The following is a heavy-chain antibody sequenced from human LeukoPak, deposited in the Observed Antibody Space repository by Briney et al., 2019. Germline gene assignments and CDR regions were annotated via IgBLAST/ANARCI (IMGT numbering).Heavy chain of an antibody. D-gene: IGHD2-8*01. CDR2: IYTSGST. V-gene: IGHV4-61*02. CDR3: ARSRVGVYPFDL. Sequence: SETLSLTCTVSGGSISSGSYYWSWIRQPAGKGLEWIGRIYTSGSTNYNPSLKSRVTISVDTSKNQFSLKLSSVTAADTAVYYCARSRVGVYPFDLWGRGTLVTVSS. CDR1: GGSISSGSYY. J-gene: IGHJ2*01.